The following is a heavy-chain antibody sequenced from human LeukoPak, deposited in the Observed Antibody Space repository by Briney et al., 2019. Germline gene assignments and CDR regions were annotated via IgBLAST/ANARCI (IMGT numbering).Heavy chain of an antibody. CDR2: ISHTEGT. CDR3: ARIRCGHSGSVCYNH. V-gene: IGHV4-34*01. D-gene: IGHD3-9*01. J-gene: IGHJ1*01. CDR1: GVSINDYY. Sequence: NSSETLSLTCGVFGVSINDYYWRWIRQSPGKGLEWIGEISHTEGTRYNPSLESRVTMSVGTSENQLSLKLIFVTAADTAVYYCARIRCGHSGSVCYNHWGLGTLVTVSS.